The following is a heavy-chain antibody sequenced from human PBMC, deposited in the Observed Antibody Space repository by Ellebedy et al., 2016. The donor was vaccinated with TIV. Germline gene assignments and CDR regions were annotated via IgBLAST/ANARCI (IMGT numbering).Heavy chain of an antibody. CDR3: ARRVAGYFDL. V-gene: IGHV3-9*01. Sequence: SLKISXVASGFSFDDFAMPWVRQAPGKGLEWVSGIGSNGGSPAYADSVKGRFTISRDNGKTSLYLQMNSLRPEDTALYYCARRVAGYFDLWGRGTLVTVSS. CDR1: GFSFDDFA. CDR2: IGSNGGSP. J-gene: IGHJ2*01. D-gene: IGHD2-15*01.